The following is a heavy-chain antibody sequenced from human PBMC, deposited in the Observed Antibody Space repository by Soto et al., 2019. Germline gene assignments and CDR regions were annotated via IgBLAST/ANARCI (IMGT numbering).Heavy chain of an antibody. V-gene: IGHV3-74*01. CDR2: INSDGSST. D-gene: IGHD3-3*01. Sequence: GGSLRLSCAASGFTFNTYWMHWVRQAPGKGLVWVSRINSDGSSTSYADSVKGRFTISRDNAKNTLYLQMNSLRAEDTAVYYCAKAFGDYDFWSGSSDYWGQGTLVTVSS. J-gene: IGHJ4*02. CDR3: AKAFGDYDFWSGSSDY. CDR1: GFTFNTYW.